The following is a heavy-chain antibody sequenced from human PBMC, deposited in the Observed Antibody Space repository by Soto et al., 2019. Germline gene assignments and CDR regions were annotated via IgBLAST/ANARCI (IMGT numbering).Heavy chain of an antibody. D-gene: IGHD2-15*01. CDR3: ARVRHCSGGSCSYYYGLDV. J-gene: IGHJ6*02. CDR1: GGTFSSYA. CDR2: VIPILGTS. V-gene: IGHV1-69*11. Sequence: QVPLVQSGAEVKQPGSSVKVSCKASGGTFSSYAISWVRQAPGQGLEWMGGVIPILGTSSYAQKFQGRCTITADDSTSTAYMELSSLRSEDTAVYYCARVRHCSGGSCSYYYGLDVWGQGTTVTVSS.